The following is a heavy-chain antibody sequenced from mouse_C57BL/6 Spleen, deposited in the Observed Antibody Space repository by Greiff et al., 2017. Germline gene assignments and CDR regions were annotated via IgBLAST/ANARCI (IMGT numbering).Heavy chain of an antibody. D-gene: IGHD2-5*01. Sequence: EVHLVESGEGLVKPGGSLKLSCAASGFTFSSYAMSWVRQTPEKRLEWVAYISSGGDYIYYADTVKGRFTISRDNARNTLYLQMSSLKSEDTAMYYCTRADHYSNRGYFDYWGQGTTLTVSS. CDR3: TRADHYSNRGYFDY. CDR1: GFTFSSYA. CDR2: ISSGGDYI. J-gene: IGHJ2*01. V-gene: IGHV5-9-1*02.